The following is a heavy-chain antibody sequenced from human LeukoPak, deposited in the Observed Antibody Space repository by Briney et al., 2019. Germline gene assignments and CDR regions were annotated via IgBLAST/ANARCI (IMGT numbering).Heavy chain of an antibody. CDR1: GFTFSSYW. CDR3: ARDADCSSTSCYQAPSGHFQH. J-gene: IGHJ1*01. Sequence: GGSLRLSCAASGFTFSSYWMSWVRQAPGKGLEWVANIKQDGSEKYYVDSVKGRFTISRDNAKNSLYLQMNSLRAEDTAVYYCARDADCSSTSCYQAPSGHFQHWGQGTLVTVSS. CDR2: IKQDGSEK. V-gene: IGHV3-7*01. D-gene: IGHD2-2*01.